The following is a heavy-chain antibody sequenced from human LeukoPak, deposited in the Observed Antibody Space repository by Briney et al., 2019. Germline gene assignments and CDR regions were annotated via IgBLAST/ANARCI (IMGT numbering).Heavy chain of an antibody. CDR3: ARGGSTVLEWLSLAYYGMDV. V-gene: IGHV4-34*01. J-gene: IGHJ6*02. D-gene: IGHD3-3*01. CDR2: INHSGST. Sequence: SETLSLTCAVYGGSFSGYYWSWIRQPPGKGLEWIGEINHSGSTNYNPSLKSRVTISVDTSKNQFSLKLSSVTAADTAVYYCARGGSTVLEWLSLAYYGMDVWGQGTTVTVSS. CDR1: GGSFSGYY.